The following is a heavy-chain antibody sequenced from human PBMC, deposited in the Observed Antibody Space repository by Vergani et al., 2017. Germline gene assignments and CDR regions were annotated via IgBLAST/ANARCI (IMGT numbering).Heavy chain of an antibody. V-gene: IGHV1-69*06. D-gene: IGHD6-19*01. CDR1: GGTFGSYA. CDR2: IIPIFGTA. J-gene: IGHJ6*03. Sequence: QVQLVQSGAEVKKPGSSVKVSCKASGGTFGSYAISWVRQAPGQGLEWMGGIIPIFGTANYAQKFQGRVTITADKSTSTAYMELSSLRSEDTAVYYCAREEAVAGYYYYYYMDVWGKGTTVTVSS. CDR3: AREEAVAGYYYYYYMDV.